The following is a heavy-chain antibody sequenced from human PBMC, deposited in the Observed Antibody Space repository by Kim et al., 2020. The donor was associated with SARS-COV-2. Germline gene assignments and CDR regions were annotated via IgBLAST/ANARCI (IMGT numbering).Heavy chain of an antibody. Sequence: SVKVSCKASGGTFSSYAISWVRQAPGQGLEWMGGIIPIFGTANYAQKFQGRVTITADESTSTAYMELSSLRSEDTAVYYCARDSVPDITMIEGGYYYYGMDVWGQGTTVTVSS. J-gene: IGHJ6*02. CDR3: ARDSVPDITMIEGGYYYYGMDV. CDR1: GGTFSSYA. V-gene: IGHV1-69*13. D-gene: IGHD3-22*01. CDR2: IIPIFGTA.